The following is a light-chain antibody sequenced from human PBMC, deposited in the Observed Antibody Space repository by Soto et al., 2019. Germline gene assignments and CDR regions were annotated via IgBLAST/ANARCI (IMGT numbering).Light chain of an antibody. J-gene: IGLJ3*02. V-gene: IGLV1-40*01. CDR3: QSYDSSLSAEV. Sequence: QSVLTQPPSVSGAPGQRVTISCTGGSSNIGASYDVHWYHQLPGTAPKLLIYGNNNRPSGVPDRFSGSKSGTSASLAITGLQAEDEADYYCQSYDSSLSAEVFGGGTKLTVL. CDR1: SSNIGASYD. CDR2: GNN.